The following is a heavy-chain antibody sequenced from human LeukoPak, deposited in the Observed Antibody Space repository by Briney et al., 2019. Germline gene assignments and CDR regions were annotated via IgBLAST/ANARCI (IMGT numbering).Heavy chain of an antibody. J-gene: IGHJ3*02. CDR3: ANSKPMWNDAFDI. CDR2: TYYRSKWYN. V-gene: IGHV6-1*01. D-gene: IGHD1-1*01. CDR1: GDSVSSNSAL. Sequence: PSQTLSLTCAISGDSVSSNSALWTWIRQSPSRGLEWLGRTYYRSKWYNDYAVSVKSRITINADTSKNQFSLQLNSVTPEDTAVYYCANSKPMWNDAFDIWGQGTMVTVSS.